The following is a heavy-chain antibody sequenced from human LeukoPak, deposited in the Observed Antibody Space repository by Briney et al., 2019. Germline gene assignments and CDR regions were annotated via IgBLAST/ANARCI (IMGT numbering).Heavy chain of an antibody. CDR1: GGTFSSYA. Sequence: GASVKVSCKASGGTFSSYAISWVRQAPGQGLEWMGRIIPILGIANYAQNFQGRVTITADKSTSTAYMELSSLRSEDTAVYYCARDIGVGDAFDIWGQGTMVTVSS. J-gene: IGHJ3*02. CDR2: IIPILGIA. V-gene: IGHV1-69*04. D-gene: IGHD2-15*01. CDR3: ARDIGVGDAFDI.